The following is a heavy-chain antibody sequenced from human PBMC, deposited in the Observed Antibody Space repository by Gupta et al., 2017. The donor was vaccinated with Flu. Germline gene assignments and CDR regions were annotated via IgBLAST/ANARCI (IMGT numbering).Heavy chain of an antibody. D-gene: IGHD6-19*01. CDR3: ARQARGYSSGWYFDL. V-gene: IGHV4-39*01. J-gene: IGHJ2*01. CDR1: GGSISSSSYY. Sequence: QLQLQESGPGLVKPSETLSLTCTVSGGSISSSSYYWGWIRQPPGKGLEWIGSIYYSGSTYYNPSLKSRVTIAVDTSKNQFSLKLSSVTAADTAVYYCARQARGYSSGWYFDLWGRGTLVTVSS. CDR2: IYYSGST.